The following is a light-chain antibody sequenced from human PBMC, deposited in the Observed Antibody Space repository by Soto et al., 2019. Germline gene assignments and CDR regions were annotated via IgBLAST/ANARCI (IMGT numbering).Light chain of an antibody. J-gene: IGKJ5*01. V-gene: IGKV3D-20*02. CDR1: QSVGSSY. CDR3: QQRQYWPPIT. Sequence: EIVLTQSPGTLSLSPGERSTLSCRAIQSVGSSYLGWYQQKPGQAPRLLIYGASSRATGIPDRFTGSGSGTDFNLTISTLEPEDFAVYYCQQRQYWPPITFGQGTRLEIK. CDR2: GAS.